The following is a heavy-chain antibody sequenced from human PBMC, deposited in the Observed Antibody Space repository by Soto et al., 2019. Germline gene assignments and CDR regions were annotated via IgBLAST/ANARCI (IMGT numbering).Heavy chain of an antibody. Sequence: QVQLVESGGGVVQPGRSLRLSCAASGFTFSSYAMHWVRQAPGKGLEWVAVISYDGSNKYYADSVKGRFTISRDNSKNTLYLQMNSLRAEDTAVYFCARDGNRYSLPSRWGQGTLVTVSS. J-gene: IGHJ4*02. CDR2: ISYDGSNK. CDR1: GFTFSSYA. D-gene: IGHD5-18*01. CDR3: ARDGNRYSLPSR. V-gene: IGHV3-30-3*01.